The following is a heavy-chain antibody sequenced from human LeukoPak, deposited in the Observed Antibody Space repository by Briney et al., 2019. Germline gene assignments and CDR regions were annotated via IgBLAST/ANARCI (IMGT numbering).Heavy chain of an antibody. CDR2: ISYDGSSK. CDR3: ARGGTDDILTGSPFDY. CDR1: GFTFSSYA. J-gene: IGHJ4*02. V-gene: IGHV3-30-3*01. Sequence: PGGSLRLSCAASGFTFSSYAMHWVRQAPGKGLEWVAVISYDGSSKYYADSVKGRFTISRDNSKNTLYLQMNSLRAEDTAVYYCARGGTDDILTGSPFDYWGQGTLVTVSS. D-gene: IGHD3-9*01.